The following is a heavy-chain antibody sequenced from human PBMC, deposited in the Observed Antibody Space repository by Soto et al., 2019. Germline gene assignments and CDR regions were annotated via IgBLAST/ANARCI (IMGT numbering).Heavy chain of an antibody. J-gene: IGHJ4*02. D-gene: IGHD6-6*01. V-gene: IGHV3-23*01. CDR3: APTYRGPIAAYFDY. CDR2: ISGSGGST. CDR1: GFTFSSYA. Sequence: EVQLLESGGGLVQPGGSLRLSCAASGFTFSSYAMSWVRQAPGKGLEWVSAISGSGGSTYYADSVKGRFTISRDNSKNTLYLQMNSLRADDTAVYYCAPTYRGPIAAYFDYWGQGTLVTVSS.